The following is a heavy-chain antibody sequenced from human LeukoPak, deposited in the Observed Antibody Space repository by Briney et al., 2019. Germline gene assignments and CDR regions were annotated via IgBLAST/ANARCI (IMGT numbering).Heavy chain of an antibody. V-gene: IGHV4-31*03. J-gene: IGHJ3*02. CDR2: IYYSGST. CDR1: GGSISSGGYY. CDR3: AREKGDSTSSTDAFDI. Sequence: SETLSLTCTVSGGSISSGGYYWSWIRQHPGKGLEWIGYIYYSGSTYYNPSLKSRVTISVDTSKNQFSLKLSSVTAADTAVYYCAREKGDSTSSTDAFDIRGQGTMVTVSS. D-gene: IGHD2-2*01.